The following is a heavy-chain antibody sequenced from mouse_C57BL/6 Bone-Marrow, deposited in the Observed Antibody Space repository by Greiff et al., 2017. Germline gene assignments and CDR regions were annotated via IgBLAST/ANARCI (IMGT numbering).Heavy chain of an antibody. V-gene: IGHV1-4*01. J-gene: IGHJ4*01. CDR2: INPSSGYT. CDR1: GYTFTSYT. D-gene: IGHD1-1*01. Sequence: VHLVESGAELARPGASVKMSCKASGYTFTSYTMHWVKQRPGQGLEWIGYINPSSGYTKYNQKFKDKATLTADKSSSTAYMQLSSLTSEDSAVYYCARRDYGSSYKAMDYWGQGTSVTVSS. CDR3: ARRDYGSSYKAMDY.